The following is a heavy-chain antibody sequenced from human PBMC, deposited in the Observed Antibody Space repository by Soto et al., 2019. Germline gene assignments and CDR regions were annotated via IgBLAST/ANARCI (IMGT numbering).Heavy chain of an antibody. Sequence: QLQLQESGPGLVKPSETLSLTCTVSGGSISSSSYYWGWIRQPPGKGLEWIGSIYYSGSTYYNPSLKSRVTISVDMSKNQFSLKLSSVTAADTAVYYCAGLGAVAGTYAFDIWGQGTMVTVSS. CDR2: IYYSGST. J-gene: IGHJ3*02. V-gene: IGHV4-39*01. CDR1: GGSISSSSYY. D-gene: IGHD6-19*01. CDR3: AGLGAVAGTYAFDI.